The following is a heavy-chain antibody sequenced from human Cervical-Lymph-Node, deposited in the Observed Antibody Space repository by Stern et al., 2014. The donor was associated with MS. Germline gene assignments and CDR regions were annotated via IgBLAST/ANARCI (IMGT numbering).Heavy chain of an antibody. CDR2: ISSSSSFI. Sequence: EVQLVESGGGLVKPGGSLSLSCAASGFSFRVDTMNWVRQSPGQRLEWVSSISSSSSFIHYADSVKGRFTISRDNVNSSLFLQMSSLTVEDTAVYYCASAAPRGYWGQGTLVAVSS. CDR1: GFSFRVDT. CDR3: ASAAPRGY. J-gene: IGHJ4*02. V-gene: IGHV3-21*01.